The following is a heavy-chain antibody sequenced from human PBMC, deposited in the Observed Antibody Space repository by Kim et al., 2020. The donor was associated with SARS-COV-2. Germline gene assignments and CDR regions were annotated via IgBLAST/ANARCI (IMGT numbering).Heavy chain of an antibody. D-gene: IGHD3-22*01. CDR2: ISSSSSYI. Sequence: GGSLRLSCAASGFTFSSYSMNWVRQAPGKGLEWVSSISSSSSYIYYADSVKGRFTISRDNAKNSLYLQMNSLRAEDTAVYYCARGGYDSSGYYYDWGQGTLVTVSS. CDR1: GFTFSSYS. V-gene: IGHV3-21*01. CDR3: ARGGYDSSGYYYD. J-gene: IGHJ4*02.